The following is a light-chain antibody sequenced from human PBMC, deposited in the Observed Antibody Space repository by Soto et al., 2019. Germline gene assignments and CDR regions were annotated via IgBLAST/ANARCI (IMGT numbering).Light chain of an antibody. Sequence: QSALTQPASVSGSPGQSITISCIGTSSDVGGSNYVSWYQQHPGKAPKLMIYEVSNRPSGVSNRFSGSKSGNTASLTISGLQAEDEADYYCSSYTSTSTPVVFGGGTKLTVL. V-gene: IGLV2-14*01. J-gene: IGLJ2*01. CDR1: SSDVGGSNY. CDR2: EVS. CDR3: SSYTSTSTPVV.